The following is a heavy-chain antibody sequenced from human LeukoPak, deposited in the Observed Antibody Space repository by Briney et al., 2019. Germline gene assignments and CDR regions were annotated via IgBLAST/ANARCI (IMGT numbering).Heavy chain of an antibody. CDR3: ARDSPGWGGFDF. CDR2: LQSGSRSL. Sequence: GGSLRLSCAASGFTFSSYNMNRVRQAPGEGLEWVSWLQSGSRSLFYADSVKGRFTVSRDDAKNSLYLQLNSLRAEDTAVYYCARDSPGWGGFDFWGQGTLVTVSS. D-gene: IGHD3-10*01. J-gene: IGHJ4*02. CDR1: GFTFSSYN. V-gene: IGHV3-48*01.